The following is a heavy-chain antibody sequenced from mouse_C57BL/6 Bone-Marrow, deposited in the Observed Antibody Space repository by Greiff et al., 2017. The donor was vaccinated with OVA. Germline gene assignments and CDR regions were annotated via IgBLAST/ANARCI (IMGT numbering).Heavy chain of an antibody. J-gene: IGHJ4*01. CDR3: ARGGYWCHYYGSSYYAMDY. CDR1: GYAFSSSW. D-gene: IGHD1-1*01. CDR2: IYPGDGDT. V-gene: IGHV1-82*01. Sequence: VQLQQSGPELVKPGASVKISCKASGYAFSSSWMNWVKQRPGKGLEWIGRIYPGDGDTNYNGKFKGKATLTADNSSSTAYMQLSSLTSEDSAVYFCARGGYWCHYYGSSYYAMDYWGQGTSVTVSS.